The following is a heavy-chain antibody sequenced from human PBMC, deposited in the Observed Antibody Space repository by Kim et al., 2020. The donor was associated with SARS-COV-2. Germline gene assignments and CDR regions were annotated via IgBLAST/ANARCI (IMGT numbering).Heavy chain of an antibody. V-gene: IGHV1-18*04. Sequence: ASVKVSCKASGYTFTSYGISWVRQAPGQGLEWMGWISAYNGNTNYAQKLQGRVTMTTDTSTSTAYMELRSLRSDDTAVYYCARRLTRYDLVLRLEGMDVWGQGTTVTVSS. CDR1: GYTFTSYG. CDR3: ARRLTRYDLVLRLEGMDV. D-gene: IGHD3-3*01. CDR2: ISAYNGNT. J-gene: IGHJ6*02.